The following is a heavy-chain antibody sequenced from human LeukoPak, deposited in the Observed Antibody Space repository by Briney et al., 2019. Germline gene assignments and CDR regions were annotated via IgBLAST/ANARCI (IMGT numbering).Heavy chain of an antibody. CDR1: GFTFSTYW. J-gene: IGHJ4*02. CDR3: ATDVPAVTIFGY. Sequence: GGSLRLSCAASGFTFSTYWMHWVRQAPGTGLVWVSLINSDGSSTNYADSVKGRFTISRDNAKNTLYLQMNSLSAEDTAVYYCATDVPAVTIFGYWGQGTLVTVSS. CDR2: INSDGSST. D-gene: IGHD2-2*01. V-gene: IGHV3-74*01.